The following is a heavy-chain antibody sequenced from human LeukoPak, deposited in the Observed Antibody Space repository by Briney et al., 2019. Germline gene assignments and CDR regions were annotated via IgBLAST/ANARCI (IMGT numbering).Heavy chain of an antibody. D-gene: IGHD2-15*01. CDR1: GFTFSSYE. CDR2: ISSSGSTI. CDR3: ARDSKDIVVVVAAPRQGGAFDI. Sequence: GGSLRLSCAASGFTFSSYEINWVRQAPGKGLEWVSYISSSGSTIYYADSVKGRFTISRDNSKNTLYLQMNSLRAEDTAVYYCARDSKDIVVVVAAPRQGGAFDIWGQGTMVTVSS. J-gene: IGHJ3*02. V-gene: IGHV3-48*03.